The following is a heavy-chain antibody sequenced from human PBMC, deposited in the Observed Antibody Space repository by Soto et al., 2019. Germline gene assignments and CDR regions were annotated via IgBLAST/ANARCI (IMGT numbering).Heavy chain of an antibody. Sequence: GGSVRLSCAASGFTFSSYAMSWVRQAPGKGLEWVSDISGSGDSTYYADSVKGRFTISRDNSKNTLYLQMNSLRAEDTAVYYCSKHIGILTGTTDYWGQGTLVTVSS. J-gene: IGHJ4*02. D-gene: IGHD4-17*01. CDR2: ISGSGDST. CDR3: SKHIGILTGTTDY. V-gene: IGHV3-23*01. CDR1: GFTFSSYA.